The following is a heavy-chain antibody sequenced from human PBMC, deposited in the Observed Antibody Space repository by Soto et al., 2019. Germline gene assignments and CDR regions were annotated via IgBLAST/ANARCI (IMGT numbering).Heavy chain of an antibody. V-gene: IGHV1-69*13. CDR2: IIPIFGTA. CDR1: GGTFSSYA. Sequence: SVKVSCKASGGTFSSYAISWVRQAPGQGLGWMGGIIPIFGTANYAQKFQGRVTITADESTSTAYMELSSLRSEDTAVYYCASHGYYDFWSGYYEYWFDPWGQGTLVTVSS. CDR3: ASHGYYDFWSGYYEYWFDP. D-gene: IGHD3-3*01. J-gene: IGHJ5*02.